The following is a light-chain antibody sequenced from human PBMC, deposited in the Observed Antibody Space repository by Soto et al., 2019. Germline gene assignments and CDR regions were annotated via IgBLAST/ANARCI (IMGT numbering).Light chain of an antibody. J-gene: IGKJ4*01. V-gene: IGKV1-39*01. CDR2: AAS. CDR3: QQSYSTPRT. CDR1: QSISRY. Sequence: DIQMTQSPSSLSASVGDRVTITCRASQSISRYLNWYQQKPGQAPKLLIYAASSLQSVVPSRFSGSGSGSAFSLTISSLQPEDFATYYCQQSYSTPRTFGGGTKVEIK.